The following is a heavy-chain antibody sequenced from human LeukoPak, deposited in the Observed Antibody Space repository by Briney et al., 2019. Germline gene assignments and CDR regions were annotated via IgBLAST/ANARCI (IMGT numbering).Heavy chain of an antibody. CDR1: GFILNDHY. J-gene: IGHJ3*02. Sequence: GRSLRLSCAASGFILNDHYIDWVRQAPGKGLESGGRSGNKANSDTTEYAASVKDRFTISRDGSKNSLYLHMNSLRTEDTAVYHCTRGYSGNSVYPFDIWGQGTMVTVSS. D-gene: IGHD1-26*01. CDR2: SGNKANSDTT. V-gene: IGHV3-72*01. CDR3: TRGYSGNSVYPFDI.